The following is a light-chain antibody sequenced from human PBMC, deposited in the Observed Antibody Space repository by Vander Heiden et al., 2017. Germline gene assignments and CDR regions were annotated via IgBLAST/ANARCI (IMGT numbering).Light chain of an antibody. CDR1: QSVSSSY. V-gene: IGKV3-20*01. Sequence: EIVLTQSPGTLSLSPGERATLSCRASQSVSSSYLAWYQQKPGQAPRLLIYGAASSATGSPDRFSGKGSGTDFTLTIIRLEPEDFSVYYCQQYGSSLITFGQGTRLEIK. CDR2: GAA. J-gene: IGKJ5*01. CDR3: QQYGSSLIT.